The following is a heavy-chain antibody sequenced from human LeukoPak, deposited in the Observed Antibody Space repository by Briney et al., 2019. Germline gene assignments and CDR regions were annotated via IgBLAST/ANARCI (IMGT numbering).Heavy chain of an antibody. D-gene: IGHD7-27*01. J-gene: IGHJ4*02. V-gene: IGHV3-21*01. CDR1: GFTFSSYS. CDR2: ISSSSSYI. CDR3: ARDAKLGIDYLDY. Sequence: GGSLRLSCAASGFTFSSYSMNWVRQAPGKGLEWVSSISSSSSYIYYADSVKGRFTISRDNAKNSLYLQMNSLRAEDTAVYYCARDAKLGIDYLDYWGQGTLVTVSS.